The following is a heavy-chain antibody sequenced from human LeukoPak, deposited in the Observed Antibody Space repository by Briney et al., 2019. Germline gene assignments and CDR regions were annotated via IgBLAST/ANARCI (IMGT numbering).Heavy chain of an antibody. CDR2: ISYDGSNK. CDR3: ARVSHSGYENDAFDI. J-gene: IGHJ3*02. CDR1: GFTFSSYA. Sequence: PGGSLRLSCAASGFTFSSYAMHWVRQAPGKGLEWVTVISYDGSNKYYADSVKGRFTISRDNSKNTLYLQMNSLRAEDTAVYYCARVSHSGYENDAFDIWGQGTMVTVSS. V-gene: IGHV3-30-3*01. D-gene: IGHD5-12*01.